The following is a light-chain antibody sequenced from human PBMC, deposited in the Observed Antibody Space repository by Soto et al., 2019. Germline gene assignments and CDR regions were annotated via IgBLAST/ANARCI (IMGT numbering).Light chain of an antibody. CDR2: AVS. CDR3: YSYTASYIWV. J-gene: IGLJ3*02. V-gene: IGLV2-11*01. CDR1: NSDVGRYNF. Sequence: QSALTQPRSVSGSPGQSVTISCTGTNSDVGRYNFVSWYQQLPGKAPKLLISAVSQRPSGVPDRFSGSKSGNPASLTISGLQADDEADYFCYSYTASYIWVFGGGTKLTVL.